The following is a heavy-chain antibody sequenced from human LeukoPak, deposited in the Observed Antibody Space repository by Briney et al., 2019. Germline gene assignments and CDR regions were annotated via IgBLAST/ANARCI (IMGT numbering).Heavy chain of an antibody. CDR1: GFTFRSYG. CDR3: ARAYYYDSSGYYRDY. D-gene: IGHD3-22*01. V-gene: IGHV3-21*01. CDR2: FSSSSSYK. Sequence: PGGSLRLSCAASGFTFRSYGMNWVRQAPGRGLEWVSSFSSSSSYKYYADSVKGRFTISRDNAKNSLYLQMNSLRAEDTAVYYCARAYYYDSSGYYRDYWGQGTLVTVSS. J-gene: IGHJ4*02.